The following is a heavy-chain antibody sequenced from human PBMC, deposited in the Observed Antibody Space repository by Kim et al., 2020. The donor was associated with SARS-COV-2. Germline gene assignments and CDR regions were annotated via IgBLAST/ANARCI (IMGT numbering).Heavy chain of an antibody. CDR1: GFTFSSYS. CDR2: ISSSSSYI. CDR3: ARDEMGEWQNAFDI. V-gene: IGHV3-21*01. J-gene: IGHJ3*02. D-gene: IGHD2-21*01. Sequence: GGSLRLSCAASGFTFSSYSMNWVRQAPGKGLEWVSSISSSSSYIYYADSVKGRFTISRDNAKNSLYLQMNSLRAEDTAVYYCARDEMGEWQNAFDIWGQGTMVTVSS.